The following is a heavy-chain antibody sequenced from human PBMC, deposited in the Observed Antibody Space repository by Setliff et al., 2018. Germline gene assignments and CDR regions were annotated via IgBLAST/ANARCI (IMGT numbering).Heavy chain of an antibody. J-gene: IGHJ4*02. CDR2: IHTMSGES. Sequence: ASVKVSCKASGYTFTDYPITWVRQAPGQGLEWMGWIHTMSGESTFAQGFTGRFVFSLDASVSTAYLEINNLKGEDTAVYYCARGSSATSPFDSWGQGTLGTVS. CDR1: GYTFTDYP. D-gene: IGHD3-10*01. CDR3: ARGSSATSPFDS. V-gene: IGHV7-4-1*02.